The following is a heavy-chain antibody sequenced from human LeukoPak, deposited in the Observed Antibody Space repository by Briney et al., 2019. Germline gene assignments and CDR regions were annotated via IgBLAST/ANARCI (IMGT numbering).Heavy chain of an antibody. J-gene: IGHJ6*03. D-gene: IGHD3-3*01. CDR1: GYTFTSYY. CDR2: INPSGGST. Sequence: GASVKVSCKASGYTFTSYYMHWVRQAPGQGLEWMGIINPSGGSTSYAQKFQGRVTMTRDTSTSTVYMELSSLRSEDTAVYYCARDTIFGVVTWGGYYYYMDVWGKGTTVTVSS. V-gene: IGHV1-46*03. CDR3: ARDTIFGVVTWGGYYYYMDV.